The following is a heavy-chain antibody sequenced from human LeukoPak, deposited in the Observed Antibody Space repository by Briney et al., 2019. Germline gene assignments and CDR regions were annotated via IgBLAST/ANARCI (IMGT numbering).Heavy chain of an antibody. J-gene: IGHJ4*02. Sequence: GESLQISCKGSGYSFTNYWIAWVRQMPGKGLEWMGSIYPGDSDTRYSPSFEGQVTISADNPFTTAYLQWSGLKASDTALYYCARRADGYRKRFDYWGQGTLVTVSS. CDR3: ARRADGYRKRFDY. D-gene: IGHD5-24*01. CDR2: IYPGDSDT. V-gene: IGHV5-51*01. CDR1: GYSFTNYW.